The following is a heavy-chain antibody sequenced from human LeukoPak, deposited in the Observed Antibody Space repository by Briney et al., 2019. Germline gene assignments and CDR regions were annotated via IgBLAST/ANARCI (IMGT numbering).Heavy chain of an antibody. Sequence: GGSLRLSCAASGFTFATYAMSWVRQAPGKGLEWVGGISISSVDSYYADSVKGRFSISRDDSKNTLYLQMDRLSDEDTAVYYCAKDRELLFAHCWFDLWGQGTLVTVSS. V-gene: IGHV3-23*01. CDR3: AKDRELLFAHCWFDL. CDR2: ISISSVDS. J-gene: IGHJ5*02. D-gene: IGHD3-10*01. CDR1: GFTFATYA.